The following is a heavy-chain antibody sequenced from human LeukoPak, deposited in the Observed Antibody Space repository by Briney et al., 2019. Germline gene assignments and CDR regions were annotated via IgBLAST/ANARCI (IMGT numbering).Heavy chain of an antibody. V-gene: IGHV3-20*04. J-gene: IGHJ4*02. Sequence: GGSLRLSCAASGFTFDDYGMSWVRQAPGKGLEWVSGINWNGGSTGYADSVKGRSTISRDNAKNSLYLQMNSLRAEDTALYYCAREHYGSGSYYSGYYFDYWGQGTLVTVSS. D-gene: IGHD3-10*01. CDR1: GFTFDDYG. CDR3: AREHYGSGSYYSGYYFDY. CDR2: INWNGGST.